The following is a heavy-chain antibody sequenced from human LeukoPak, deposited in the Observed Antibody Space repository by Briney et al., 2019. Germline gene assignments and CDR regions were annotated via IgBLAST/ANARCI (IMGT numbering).Heavy chain of an antibody. V-gene: IGHV4-39*01. CDR3: ARHDPYCSSISCYGDWFDP. Sequence: SETLSLTCTVSGGSISSSSYYWGWIRQPPGKGLERIGSIYYTGSTYYNPSLKSRVTISVDTSKNQFSLKLSSVTAADTAVYYCARHDPYCSSISCYGDWFDPWGQGTLVAVSS. CDR2: IYYTGST. J-gene: IGHJ5*02. CDR1: GGSISSSSYY. D-gene: IGHD2-2*01.